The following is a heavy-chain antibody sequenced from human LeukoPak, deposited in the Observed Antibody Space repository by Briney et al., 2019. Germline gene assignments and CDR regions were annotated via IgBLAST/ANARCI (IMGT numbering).Heavy chain of an antibody. J-gene: IGHJ4*02. CDR2: IYYSGST. CDR3: ARGGLEPQLWLRLFYFEF. V-gene: IGHV4-39*07. CDR1: GGSISSSNYY. D-gene: IGHD5-18*01. Sequence: SETLSLTCTVSGGSISSSNYYWGWIRQPPGKGLKWIGSIYYSGSTYYNPSLKSRVTISVDTSKNQFSLKLSSVTAADTAVYYCARGGLEPQLWLRLFYFEFWGQGVLVTVSS.